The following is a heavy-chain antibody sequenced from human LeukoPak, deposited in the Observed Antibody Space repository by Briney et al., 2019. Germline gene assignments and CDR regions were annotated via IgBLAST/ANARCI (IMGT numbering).Heavy chain of an antibody. CDR2: IYGGGNI. D-gene: IGHD5-24*01. V-gene: IGHV3-53*01. CDR3: ARGAGYNYPYYFDY. Sequence: GGSLRLSCAASGFTVSSNYMNWVRQAPGKGLEWVSVIYGGGNIYYADSVKGRFTISRDNSKNTLYLQMNSLRAEDTAVYYCARGAGYNYPYYFDYWGQGTLVTVSP. CDR1: GFTVSSNY. J-gene: IGHJ4*02.